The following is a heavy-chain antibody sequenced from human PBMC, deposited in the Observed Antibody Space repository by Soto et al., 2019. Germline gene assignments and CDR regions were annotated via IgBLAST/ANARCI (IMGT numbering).Heavy chain of an antibody. CDR1: GGSISSGGYY. J-gene: IGHJ4*02. D-gene: IGHD5-18*01. CDR3: ARHRSAMAHFDH. Sequence: PSETLSLTCTVSGGSISSGGYYWSWIRQHPGTGLEWIGYISYSGSTNYNPSLKSRVTISVDTSKNQFSLKLSSVTAADTAVYSCARHRSAMAHFDHWGQGTLVTVS. V-gene: IGHV4-61*08. CDR2: ISYSGST.